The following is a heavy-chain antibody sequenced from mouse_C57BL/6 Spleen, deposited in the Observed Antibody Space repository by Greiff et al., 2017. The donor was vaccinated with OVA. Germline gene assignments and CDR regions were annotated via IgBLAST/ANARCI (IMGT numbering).Heavy chain of an antibody. D-gene: IGHD1-1*01. J-gene: IGHJ3*01. CDR2: INPSNGGT. V-gene: IGHV1-53*01. CDR3: ARVPDYYGSSLAWFAY. Sequence: QLQLQQPGTELVKPGASVKLSCKASGYTFTSYWMHWVKQRPGQGLEWIGNINPSNGGTNYNEKFKSKATLTVDKSSSTAYMQLSSLTSEDSAVYYCARVPDYYGSSLAWFAYWGQGTLVTVSA. CDR1: GYTFTSYW.